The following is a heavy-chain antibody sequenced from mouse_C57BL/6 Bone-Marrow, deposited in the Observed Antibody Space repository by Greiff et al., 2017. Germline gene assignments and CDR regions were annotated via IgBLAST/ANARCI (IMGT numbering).Heavy chain of an antibody. J-gene: IGHJ2*01. Sequence: EVQLQESGGDLVKPGGSLKLSCAASGFTFSSYGMSWVRQTPDKRLEWVATISSGGSYTYYPDSVKGRFTISRDNAKNTLYLQMSSLKSEDTAMYYCARLCYYGSSYFDYWGQGTTLTVSS. D-gene: IGHD1-1*01. CDR3: ARLCYYGSSYFDY. V-gene: IGHV5-6*01. CDR2: ISSGGSYT. CDR1: GFTFSSYG.